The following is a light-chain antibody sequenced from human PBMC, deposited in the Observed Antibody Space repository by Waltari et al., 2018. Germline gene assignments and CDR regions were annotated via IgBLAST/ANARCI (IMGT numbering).Light chain of an antibody. Sequence: SSDLTQDPSLSVALGQTVRITCEGDSLRRYYASWYQKRTGQAPKLVLYGSDNRPSVIPDRFSGSTSGYTATLTITGAQAVDEADYYCHSRETFSTGLFGGGTRLTV. CDR3: HSRETFSTGL. V-gene: IGLV3-19*01. CDR2: GSD. CDR1: SLRRYY. J-gene: IGLJ2*01.